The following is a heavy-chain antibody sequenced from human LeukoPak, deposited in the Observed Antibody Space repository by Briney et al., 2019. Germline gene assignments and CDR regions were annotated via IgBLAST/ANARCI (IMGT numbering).Heavy chain of an antibody. CDR3: ASADSSSWY. D-gene: IGHD6-13*01. V-gene: IGHV4-34*01. CDR1: GGSFSGYY. J-gene: IGHJ4*02. Sequence: SETLSLTCAVYGGSFSGYYWSWIRQPPGKGLEWIGEINHSGSTNYNPSLKSRVTISVDTSKNQFSLKLSSVTAADTAVYYCASADSSSWYWGQGTLVTVSS. CDR2: INHSGST.